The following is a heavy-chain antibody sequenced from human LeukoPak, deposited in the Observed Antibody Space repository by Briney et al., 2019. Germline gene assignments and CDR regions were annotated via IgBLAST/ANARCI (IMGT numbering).Heavy chain of an antibody. V-gene: IGHV4-34*01. CDR1: GGSFSGYY. CDR2: INHSGST. Sequence: SETLSLTCAVYGGSFSGYYWSWIRQPPGKGLEWIGEINHSGSTNYNPSLKSRVTISVDTSKNQFSLKLSSVTAADTAVYYCARANLRYCSSGSCTGDFDYWGQGTLVTVSS. D-gene: IGHD2-15*01. J-gene: IGHJ4*02. CDR3: ARANLRYCSSGSCTGDFDY.